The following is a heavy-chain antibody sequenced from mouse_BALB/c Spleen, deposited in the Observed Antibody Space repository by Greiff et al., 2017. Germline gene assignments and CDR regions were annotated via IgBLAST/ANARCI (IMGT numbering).Heavy chain of an antibody. J-gene: IGHJ4*01. CDR1: GYTFTSYT. D-gene: IGHD2-4*01. Sequence: AAELARPGASVKMSCKASGYTFTSYTMHWVKQRPGQGLEWIGYINPSSGYTEYNQKFKDKTTLTADKSSSTAYMQLSSLTSEDSAVYYCARYHYDYPYAMDYWGQGTSVTVSS. V-gene: IGHV1-4*02. CDR3: ARYHYDYPYAMDY. CDR2: INPSSGYT.